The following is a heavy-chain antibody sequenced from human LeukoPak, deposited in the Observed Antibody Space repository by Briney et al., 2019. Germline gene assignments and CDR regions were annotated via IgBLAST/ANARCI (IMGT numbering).Heavy chain of an antibody. V-gene: IGHV4-34*01. CDR3: ARESTGNSDFDY. Sequence: SETLSLTCAVYGGSFSGYYWSWIRQPPGKGLEWIGEINHSGSTNYNPSLKSRVTISVDTSKNQFSLKLSSVTAADTAVYYCARESTGNSDFDYWGQGTLVTVSS. J-gene: IGHJ4*02. CDR2: INHSGST. D-gene: IGHD6-13*01. CDR1: GGSFSGYY.